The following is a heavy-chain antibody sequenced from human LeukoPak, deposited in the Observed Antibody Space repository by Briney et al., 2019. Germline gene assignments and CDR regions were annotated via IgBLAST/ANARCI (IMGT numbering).Heavy chain of an antibody. D-gene: IGHD2-2*01. Sequence: ASVKVSCKASGYTFTSYDINWVRQATGQGLEWMGWMNPNSGNTGYAQKFQGRVTITRNTSISTAYMELSSLRSEDTAVYYCARGGCSSTSCQNNWFDPWGQGTLVTVSS. CDR2: MNPNSGNT. CDR3: ARGGCSSTSCQNNWFDP. V-gene: IGHV1-8*03. CDR1: GYTFTSYD. J-gene: IGHJ5*02.